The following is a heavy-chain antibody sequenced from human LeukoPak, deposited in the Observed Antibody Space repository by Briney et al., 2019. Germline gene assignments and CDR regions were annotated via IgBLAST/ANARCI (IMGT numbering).Heavy chain of an antibody. CDR1: GGSISSYY. CDR3: ARGHPYGDYFDY. V-gene: IGHV4-4*07. D-gene: IGHD4-17*01. Sequence: SETLSLTCTVSGGSISSYYWSWIRQPAGKGLEWIGRIYTSGSTNYNPSLKSRVTMSVGTSKNQFSLKLSSVTAADTAVYYCARGHPYGDYFDYWGQGTLVTVSS. J-gene: IGHJ4*02. CDR2: IYTSGST.